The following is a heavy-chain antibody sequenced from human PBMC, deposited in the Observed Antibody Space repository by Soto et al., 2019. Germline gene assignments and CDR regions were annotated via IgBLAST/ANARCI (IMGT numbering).Heavy chain of an antibody. CDR3: ARELEKSGYDAIDY. CDR2: IKQDGSEK. V-gene: IGHV3-7*03. J-gene: IGHJ4*02. CDR1: GFTFSSYW. D-gene: IGHD5-12*01. Sequence: PGGSLRLSCAASGFTFSSYWMSWVRQAPGKGLEWVANIKQDGSEKYYVDSVKGRFTISRDNAKNSLYLQMNSLRAEDTAVYYCARELEKSGYDAIDYWGQGTLVTVSS.